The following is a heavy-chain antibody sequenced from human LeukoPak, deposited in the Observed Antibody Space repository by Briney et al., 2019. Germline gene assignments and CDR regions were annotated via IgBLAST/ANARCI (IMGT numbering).Heavy chain of an antibody. CDR2: ISYDGSNK. CDR3: VLGYCSGGSCLDSY. V-gene: IGHV3-30-3*01. CDR1: GFTFSSYA. D-gene: IGHD2-15*01. Sequence: GRSLRLSCAASGFTFSSYAMHWVRQAPGKGLEWGAVISYDGSNKYYADSVKGRFTISRDNSKNTLYLQMNSLRAEDTAVYYCVLGYCSGGSCLDSYWGQGTLVTVSS. J-gene: IGHJ4*02.